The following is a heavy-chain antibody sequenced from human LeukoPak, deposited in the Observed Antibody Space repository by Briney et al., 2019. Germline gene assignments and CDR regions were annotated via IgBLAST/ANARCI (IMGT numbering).Heavy chain of an antibody. CDR3: TTTSGTSPIDS. CDR1: GGSITSHY. V-gene: IGHV4-59*11. J-gene: IGHJ4*02. CDR2: IHYSEGT. Sequence: SETLSLTCTVSGGSITSHYWTWIRQPPGKGLEWLGYIHYSEGTNYNPSPQSRVTMSVDMSKNQFSLKLSSVTASDTAVYYCTTTSGTSPIDSWGQGTLVTVSS.